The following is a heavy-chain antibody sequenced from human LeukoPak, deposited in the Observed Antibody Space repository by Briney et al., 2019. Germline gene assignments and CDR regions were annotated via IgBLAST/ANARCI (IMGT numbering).Heavy chain of an antibody. D-gene: IGHD6-19*01. CDR2: ISSLSSTI. Sequence: GGSLRLSCAAFGFTFSSYNMNWIRQAPGKGLEWVSYISSLSSTIYYADSVKGRFTISRDNAENSLSLQMNSLRAEDTAVYYCARVYSSGWYYFDYWGQGTLVTVSS. CDR3: ARVYSSGWYYFDY. CDR1: GFTFSSYN. V-gene: IGHV3-48*01. J-gene: IGHJ4*02.